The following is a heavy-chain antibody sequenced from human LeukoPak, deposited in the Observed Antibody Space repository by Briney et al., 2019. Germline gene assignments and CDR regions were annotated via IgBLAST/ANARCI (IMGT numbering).Heavy chain of an antibody. CDR1: GYTFTDYY. D-gene: IGHD4-17*01. Sequence: GASLKVSCKASGYTFTDYYIHWVRPAPGQGLEWMGIINPSGGNTQYAQKFQARVTMTRDTSTSTVYMELSSLRSEDTAVYCCARAQGYGDCDYWGQGTLVTVSS. CDR3: ARAQGYGDCDY. V-gene: IGHV1-46*01. CDR2: INPSGGNT. J-gene: IGHJ4*02.